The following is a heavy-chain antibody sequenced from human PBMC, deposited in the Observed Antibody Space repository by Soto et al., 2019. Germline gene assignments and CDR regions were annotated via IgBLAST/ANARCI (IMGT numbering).Heavy chain of an antibody. V-gene: IGHV1-69*02. CDR2: IIPILGIA. CDR3: ARGLPTTVVTMAEYFQH. D-gene: IGHD4-17*01. CDR1: GGTFSSYT. Sequence: QVQLVQSGAEVKKPGSSVKVSCKASGGTFSSYTISWVRQAPGQGLEWMGRIIPILGIANYAQKFQGRVTITADQSTSTAYMELSSLRSEDTAVYYCARGLPTTVVTMAEYFQHWGQGNLVTVSS. J-gene: IGHJ1*01.